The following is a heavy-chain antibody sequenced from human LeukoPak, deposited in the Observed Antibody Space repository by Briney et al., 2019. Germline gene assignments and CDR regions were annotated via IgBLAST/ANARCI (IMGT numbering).Heavy chain of an antibody. J-gene: IGHJ4*02. CDR2: IYYSGST. V-gene: IGHV4-31*03. CDR1: GGSISSGGYY. CDR3: ARDRSYFGSISL. Sequence: SSQTLSLTCTVSGGSISSGGYYWSWIRQHPGKGLEWIGFIYYSGSTYYNPSLESRITISVDTSKNQFSLKLSSVTAADTAVYYCARDRSYFGSISLWGQGTLVTVSS. D-gene: IGHD1-26*01.